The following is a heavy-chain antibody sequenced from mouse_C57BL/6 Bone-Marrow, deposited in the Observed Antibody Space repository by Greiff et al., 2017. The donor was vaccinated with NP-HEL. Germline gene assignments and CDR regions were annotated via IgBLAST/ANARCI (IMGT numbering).Heavy chain of an antibody. CDR1: GFNFSDYG. CDR3: ARPDYGSSPYAMDY. D-gene: IGHD1-1*01. Sequence: EVKLMESGGGLVKPGGSLKLSCAASGFNFSDYGMHWVRQAPEKGLEWVAYISSGSSTIYYADTVKGRFTISRDNAKNTLFLQMTSLRSEDTAMYYCARPDYGSSPYAMDYWGQGTSVTVSS. V-gene: IGHV5-17*01. CDR2: ISSGSSTI. J-gene: IGHJ4*01.